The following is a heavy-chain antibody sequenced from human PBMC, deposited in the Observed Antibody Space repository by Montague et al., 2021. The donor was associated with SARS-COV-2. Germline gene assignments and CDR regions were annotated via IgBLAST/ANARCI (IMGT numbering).Heavy chain of an antibody. CDR1: GGSFSGYY. CDR2: ITHSGNT. CDR3: ARGLSGSYSGGWVRVALFGWYHYIDF. Sequence: SETLSLTCAVYGGSFSGYYWSWVRRPPGKGLEWIGGITHSGNTNYNPYLKSRVTISVDTSKNQFSLKLTSVTAADAAVYYCARGLSGSYSGGWVRVALFGWYHYIDFWGQGITVTVSS. D-gene: IGHD6-25*01. V-gene: IGHV4-34*01. J-gene: IGHJ6*03.